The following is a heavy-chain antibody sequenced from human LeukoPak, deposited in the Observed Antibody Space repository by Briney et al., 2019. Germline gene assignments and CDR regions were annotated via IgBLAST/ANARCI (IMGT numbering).Heavy chain of an antibody. CDR2: ISWNSGSI. Sequence: GRSLRLSCAASGFTFDDYAMHWVRQAPGKGLEWVSGISWNSGSIGYADSVKGRFTISRDNAKNSLYLQMNSLRAEDTALYYCAKSADSSGYYYLGGYFDYWGQGTLVTVSS. CDR3: AKSADSSGYYYLGGYFDY. D-gene: IGHD3-22*01. CDR1: GFTFDDYA. V-gene: IGHV3-9*01. J-gene: IGHJ4*02.